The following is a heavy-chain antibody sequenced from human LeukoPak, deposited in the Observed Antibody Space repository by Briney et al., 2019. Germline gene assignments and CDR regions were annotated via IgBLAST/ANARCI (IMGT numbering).Heavy chain of an antibody. CDR1: GGSISSYY. CDR3: ARQYYYDGSGPFQH. V-gene: IGHV4-59*08. D-gene: IGHD3-22*01. Sequence: SETLSLTCTVAGGSISSYYWSWIRQPPGKGLEWIGYIYCSGSTYYYNPSLKSRVTMSVDTSKNQFSLKLSSVTAADTAVYYCARQYYYDGSGPFQHWGQGTLVTVSS. CDR2: IYCSGSTY. J-gene: IGHJ1*01.